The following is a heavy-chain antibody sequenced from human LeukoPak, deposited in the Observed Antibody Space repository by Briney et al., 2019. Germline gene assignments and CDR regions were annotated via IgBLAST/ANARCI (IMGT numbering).Heavy chain of an antibody. CDR3: ARVGGLDLTNWFDP. D-gene: IGHD3/OR15-3a*01. V-gene: IGHV1-18*01. J-gene: IGHJ5*02. CDR1: GYTFTSYG. CDR2: ISAYNGNT. Sequence: ASVKVSCKASGYTFTSYGISWVRQAPGQGLEWMGWISAYNGNTNYAQKFQGRVTITADESTSTAYMELSSLRSEDTAVYYCARVGGLDLTNWFDPWGQGTLVTVSS.